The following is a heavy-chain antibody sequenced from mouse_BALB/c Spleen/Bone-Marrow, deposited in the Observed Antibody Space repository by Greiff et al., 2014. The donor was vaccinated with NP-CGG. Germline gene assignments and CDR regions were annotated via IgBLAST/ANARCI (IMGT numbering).Heavy chain of an antibody. Sequence: VQLQQPGAELVGSGASVKLSCTASGFNIKDYYIHWVKQRPEQGLEWIGWIDPENGDTEYAPEFQGKATMTADTSSNTAYLQLSSLTSVDTAVYHCSDGNFYALDYWGQGTSVTVSS. V-gene: IGHV14-4*02. CDR3: SDGNFYALDY. CDR2: IDPENGDT. D-gene: IGHD2-1*01. J-gene: IGHJ4*01. CDR1: GFNIKDYY.